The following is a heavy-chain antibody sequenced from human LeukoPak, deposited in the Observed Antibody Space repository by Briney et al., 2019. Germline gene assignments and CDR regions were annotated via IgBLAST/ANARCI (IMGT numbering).Heavy chain of an antibody. Sequence: SETLSLTCAVYGGSFSGHHWSWIRQPQGKGLEWIGEINHSGSTNYNPSLKSRVTISVDTSKNQFSLKLSSVTAADTAVYYCARFDIVVVPANAFDIWGQGTMVTVSS. J-gene: IGHJ3*02. CDR1: GGSFSGHH. CDR2: INHSGST. V-gene: IGHV4-34*01. D-gene: IGHD2-2*01. CDR3: ARFDIVVVPANAFDI.